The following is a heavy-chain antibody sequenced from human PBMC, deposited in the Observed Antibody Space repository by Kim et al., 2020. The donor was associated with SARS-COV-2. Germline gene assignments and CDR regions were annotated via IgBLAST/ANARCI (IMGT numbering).Heavy chain of an antibody. J-gene: IGHJ2*01. CDR2: IYHSGST. D-gene: IGHD5-12*01. CDR3: ARDGYYDYRQGYFDL. V-gene: IGHV4-30-2*01. Sequence: SETLSLTCAVSGGSISSGGYSWSWIRQPPGKGLEWIGYIYHSGSTYYNPSLKSRVTISVDRSKNQFSLKLSSVTAADTAVYYCARDGYYDYRQGYFDLWGRGTLVTVSS. CDR1: GGSISSGGYS.